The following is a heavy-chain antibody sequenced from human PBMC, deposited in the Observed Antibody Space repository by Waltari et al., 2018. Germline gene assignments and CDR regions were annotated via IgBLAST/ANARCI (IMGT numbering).Heavy chain of an antibody. V-gene: IGHV5-51*03. D-gene: IGHD3-16*01. CDR3: ATRGDQEYFRD. CDR2: IYPGDTET. J-gene: IGHJ1*01. CDR1: GYSFNNYW. Sequence: EVQLVQSGAEVKKPGESLKISCKGSGYSFNNYWIGRVRQMPGNGLEWMGIIYPGDTETKYSPSFQGQVYISADKSSDTAYLQWSSLKASDTAMYYSATRGDQEYFRDWGQGTLVTVSS.